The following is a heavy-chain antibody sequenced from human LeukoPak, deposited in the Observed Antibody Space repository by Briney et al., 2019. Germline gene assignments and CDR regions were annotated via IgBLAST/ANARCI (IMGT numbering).Heavy chain of an antibody. CDR1: GFTFSSYW. CDR3: ARGGEGGTFDY. J-gene: IGHJ4*02. Sequence: PGGSLRLSCAASGFTFSSYWMHWVRQAPGKGLIWVSRIDNNGRNTNYADSVKGRFTISRNNAKNTLYLQMNSLRAEDTAVYYCARGGEGGTFDYWGQGTLVTVSS. D-gene: IGHD3-16*01. V-gene: IGHV3-74*01. CDR2: IDNNGRNT.